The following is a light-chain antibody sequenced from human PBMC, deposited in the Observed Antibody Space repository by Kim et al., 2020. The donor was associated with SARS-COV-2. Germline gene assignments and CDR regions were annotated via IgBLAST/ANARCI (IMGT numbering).Light chain of an antibody. CDR1: SSNIGAGYD. V-gene: IGLV1-40*01. CDR2: GTS. J-gene: IGLJ2*01. CDR3: QSYDSSLSGSV. Sequence: RGTTSCTGSSSNIGAGYDVHWYQQLPGTAPKRLIYGTSNRPSGVPDRFSGSKSGTSASLAITGLQAEDEADYYCQSYDSSLSGSVFGGGTQLTVL.